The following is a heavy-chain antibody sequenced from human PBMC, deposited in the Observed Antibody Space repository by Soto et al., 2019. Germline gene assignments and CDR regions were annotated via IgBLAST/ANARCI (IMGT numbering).Heavy chain of an antibody. V-gene: IGHV1-18*01. Sequence: QVQLVQSGAEVKKPGASVKVSCKASGYTFSSYAISWVRQAPGQGLEWMGWIITYNGNTNYAQKLQGRVTMTPATSTTTAYTDLRSLRSADTAVYYCARTGPPVDYWGQGTLVTVSS. CDR3: ARTGPPVDY. J-gene: IGHJ4*02. CDR1: GYTFSSYA. CDR2: IITYNGNT.